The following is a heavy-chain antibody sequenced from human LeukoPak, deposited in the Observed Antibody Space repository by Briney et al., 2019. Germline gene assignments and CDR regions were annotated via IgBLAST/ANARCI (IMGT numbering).Heavy chain of an antibody. D-gene: IGHD4-23*01. CDR1: GFTFNTYG. V-gene: IGHV3-33*01. Sequence: GSLRLSCAASGFTFNTYGMHWVRQAPGKGLEWVAVIWYDGSNKYYADSVKGRFTISRDNTKNTVYLQMNSLRAEDTAVYYCARDTFYGGNSGGFDYWGQGTLVTVSS. CDR2: IWYDGSNK. J-gene: IGHJ4*02. CDR3: ARDTFYGGNSGGFDY.